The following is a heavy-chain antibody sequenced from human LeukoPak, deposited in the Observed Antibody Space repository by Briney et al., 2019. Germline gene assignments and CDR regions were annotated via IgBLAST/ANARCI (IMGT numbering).Heavy chain of an antibody. CDR1: GYTFTSYG. V-gene: IGHV1-18*04. D-gene: IGHD2-15*01. CDR3: ARGGIYCSGGSCYSEPLPLDY. J-gene: IGHJ4*02. Sequence: ASVKVSCKASGYTFTSYGISWVRQAPGQGLEXXXXXXXXXXNTNYAQKLQGRVTMTTDTSTSTAYMELRSLRSDDTAVYYCARGGIYCSGGSCYSEPLPLDYWGQGTLVTVSS. CDR2: XXXXXXNT.